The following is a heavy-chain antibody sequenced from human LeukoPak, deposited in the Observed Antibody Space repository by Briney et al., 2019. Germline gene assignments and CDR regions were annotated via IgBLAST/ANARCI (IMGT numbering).Heavy chain of an antibody. CDR2: IYYSGST. Sequence: PSETLPLTCTVSGGSISSDSYYWAWIRQPPGKGLEWIASIYYSGSTYYNPSLKSRVTISVDTSRNQFSLKLSSVTAADTAVYYCASLAVAGLSEGYWGQGTLVIVSS. V-gene: IGHV4-39*01. CDR3: ASLAVAGLSEGY. D-gene: IGHD6-19*01. CDR1: GGSISSDSYY. J-gene: IGHJ4*02.